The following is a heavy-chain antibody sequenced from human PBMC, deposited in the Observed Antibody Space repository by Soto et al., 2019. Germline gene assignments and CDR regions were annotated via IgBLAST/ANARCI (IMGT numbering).Heavy chain of an antibody. V-gene: IGHV1-8*01. J-gene: IGHJ5*02. CDR3: ARRPSRLIMIAEPDEGSLWLDP. CDR2: MNPNSGDT. CDR1: GYTFTSYD. Sequence: QVQLVQSGAEVKKPGASVKVSCKTSGYTFTSYDINWVRQATGQKLEWMGWMNPNSGDTGYAQKFQGRVTMTRNTSISTAYMDLTSLRSEDTAVYYCARRPSRLIMIAEPDEGSLWLDPWGQGTLVSVSS. D-gene: IGHD3-22*01.